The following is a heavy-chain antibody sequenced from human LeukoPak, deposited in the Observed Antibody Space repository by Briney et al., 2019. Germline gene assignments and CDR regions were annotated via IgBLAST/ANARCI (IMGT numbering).Heavy chain of an antibody. D-gene: IGHD4-17*01. CDR3: ARAQHDYGDYVDY. J-gene: IGHJ4*02. CDR2: INHSGST. V-gene: IGHV4-34*01. Sequence: SETLSLTCGVYGGSFSGYYWSWIRQPPGKGLEWIGEINHSGSTNYNPSLKSRVTISVDTSKNQFSLKLSSVTAADTAVYYCARAQHDYGDYVDYWGQGTLVTVSS. CDR1: GGSFSGYY.